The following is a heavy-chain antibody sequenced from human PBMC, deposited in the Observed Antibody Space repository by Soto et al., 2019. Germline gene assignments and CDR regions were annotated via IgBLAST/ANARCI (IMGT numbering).Heavy chain of an antibody. CDR3: ARGGQDFWSGPFDY. CDR1: GGSISNYY. J-gene: IGHJ4*02. D-gene: IGHD3-3*01. CDR2: IDASGNT. V-gene: IGHV4-4*07. Sequence: ASETLSLTCSASGGSISNYYCNWIRQPAGKGLEWIGRIDASGNTNYNPSLKSRVTMSVDTSKNQFSLKVTSVTAADTAVYYCARGGQDFWSGPFDYWGQGALVT.